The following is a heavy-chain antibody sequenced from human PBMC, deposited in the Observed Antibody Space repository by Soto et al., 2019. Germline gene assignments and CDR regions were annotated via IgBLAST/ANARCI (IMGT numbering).Heavy chain of an antibody. CDR3: VRGYAV. D-gene: IGHD2-2*01. CDR2: MYNSGNT. J-gene: IGHJ3*01. CDR1: GGSVSSGSYY. V-gene: IGHV4-61*01. Sequence: SGALSLTCTVSGGSVSSGSYYWSWIRQPPGKGLEWIGYMYNSGNTNYNPSLKSRVTISVDTSKNQFSLKLSSVTAADTAVYYCVRGYAVWGQGIMITVSS.